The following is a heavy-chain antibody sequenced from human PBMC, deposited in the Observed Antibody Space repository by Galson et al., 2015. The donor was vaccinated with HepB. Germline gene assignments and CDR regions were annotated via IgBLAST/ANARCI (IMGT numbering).Heavy chain of an antibody. V-gene: IGHV1-69*13. CDR2: IIPYFGTR. D-gene: IGHD6-6*01. CDR3: ARVMSIADPLYGMDV. Sequence: SVKVSCRASGDTFNNYAISWVRQAPGQGLEWMGAIIPYFGTRKYAQNFQGRVTITADESTSTAYMELSSLRSEDTAVYYCARVMSIADPLYGMDVWGQGTTVTASS. CDR1: GDTFNNYA. J-gene: IGHJ6*02.